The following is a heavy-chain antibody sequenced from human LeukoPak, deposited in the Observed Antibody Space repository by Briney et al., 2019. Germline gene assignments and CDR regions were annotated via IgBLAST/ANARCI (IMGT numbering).Heavy chain of an antibody. D-gene: IGHD3-10*01. CDR2: IYYTGST. J-gene: IGHJ6*03. CDR1: GDSIRSFF. CDR3: AGGEGSGKLYYYMDV. Sequence: SETLSLTCSVSGDSIRSFFWSWIRQSPGKGLEWIGYIYYTGSTNYNPSLKSRVTISVDTSKNQFSLKLSSVTAADTAVYYCAGGEGSGKLYYYMDVWGKGTTVTVSS. V-gene: IGHV4-59*01.